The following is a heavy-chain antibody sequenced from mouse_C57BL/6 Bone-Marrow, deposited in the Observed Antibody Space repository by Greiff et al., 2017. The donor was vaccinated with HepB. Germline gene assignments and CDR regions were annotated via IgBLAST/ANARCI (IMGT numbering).Heavy chain of an antibody. CDR2: IDPEDGDT. CDR3: TFFYAWFAY. Sequence: VQLQQSGAELVRPGASVKLSCTASGFNIKDYYMHWVKQRPEQGLKWIGRIDPEDGDTEYAPKFQGKATMTADTSSNTAYLQLSSLTSEDTAVYYCTFFYAWFAYWGQGTLVTVSA. J-gene: IGHJ3*01. V-gene: IGHV14-1*01. D-gene: IGHD1-1*01. CDR1: GFNIKDYY.